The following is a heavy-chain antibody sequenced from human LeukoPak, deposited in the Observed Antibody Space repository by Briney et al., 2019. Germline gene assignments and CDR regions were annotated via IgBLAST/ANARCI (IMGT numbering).Heavy chain of an antibody. CDR2: ISSSSSHI. V-gene: IGHV3-21*01. D-gene: IGHD5-24*01. CDR3: ARGSRDGYNYLKY. Sequence: GGSLRLSCAASGFTFSSYSMNWVRQAPGKGLEWVSSISSSSSHIYYADSVKGRFTISRDNAKNSLYLQMNSLRAEDTAVYYCARGSRDGYNYLKYWGQGTLVTVSS. J-gene: IGHJ4*02. CDR1: GFTFSSYS.